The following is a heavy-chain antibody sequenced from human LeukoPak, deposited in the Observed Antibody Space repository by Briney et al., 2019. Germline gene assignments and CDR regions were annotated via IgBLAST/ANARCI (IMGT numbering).Heavy chain of an antibody. CDR1: GYTFTHYY. D-gene: IGHD3-3*01. V-gene: IGHV1-2*02. CDR3: ARDGSFGVVTAFYDYYMDV. J-gene: IGHJ6*03. CDR2: INPNSGGT. Sequence: ASVKDSRKASGYTFTHYYMHALRPAPAKGLAWMGWINPNSGGTNYAQKFQGRVTKTRDTSISTADMGLSRLRSDDTAVYYCARDGSFGVVTAFYDYYMDVWGKGTTVTVSS.